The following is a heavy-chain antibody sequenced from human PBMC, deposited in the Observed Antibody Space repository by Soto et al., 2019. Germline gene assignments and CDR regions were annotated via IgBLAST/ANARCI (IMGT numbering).Heavy chain of an antibody. CDR3: ARDRGYSSGHPADV. J-gene: IGHJ6*02. D-gene: IGHD6-19*01. V-gene: IGHV3-64*01. CDR2: ISSNGGST. Sequence: EVQLVESGGGLVQPGGSLRLSCAASGFTFRTYAMHWVRQAPGKGLKYVSAISSNGGSTYYGNSVKGRFTISRDNSKNTLYLQMGSLRADDMAVYYCARDRGYSSGHPADVWGQGNTVTVSS. CDR1: GFTFRTYA.